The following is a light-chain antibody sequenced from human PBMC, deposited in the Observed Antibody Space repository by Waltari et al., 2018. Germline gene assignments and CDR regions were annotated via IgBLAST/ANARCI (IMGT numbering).Light chain of an antibody. J-gene: IGKJ3*01. CDR1: RDISNY. Sequence: DIQMTQSPSSLSASVGDSVTITCQASRDISNYLNWYQQKPGKAPNLLIHDASKLETGVPSRFSGSQSGTHFTLIISSLQPEDVATYYCQRYDNLPVFAFGPGTKVDIK. CDR2: DAS. V-gene: IGKV1-33*01. CDR3: QRYDNLPVFA.